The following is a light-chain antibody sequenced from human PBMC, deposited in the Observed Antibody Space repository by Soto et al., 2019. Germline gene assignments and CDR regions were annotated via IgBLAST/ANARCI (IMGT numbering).Light chain of an antibody. Sequence: DIQMTQSPRFLSASVGDRVTITCRASQNLRTYLTWNQQKPGKGPTVLIYAASTLQRGVPSRFSGSTTGTDFTLTINGLQPQASATSYCQQTLSVPRTFGRGTKVEIK. CDR1: QNLRTY. J-gene: IGKJ1*01. V-gene: IGKV1-39*01. CDR2: AAS. CDR3: QQTLSVPRT.